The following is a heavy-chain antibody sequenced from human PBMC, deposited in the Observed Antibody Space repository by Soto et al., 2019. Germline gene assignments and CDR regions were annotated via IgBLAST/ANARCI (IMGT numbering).Heavy chain of an antibody. CDR3: ARASRSCSQGAWFVP. V-gene: IGHV4-31*03. J-gene: IGHJ5*02. D-gene: IGHD6-19*01. Sequence: QVQLQESGPGLVKPSQPLSLTCTVSGGSISSGGYYWSWIRQHPGKGLEWIGYIYYSGSTYYNPSLRSRVTVSVDKSKNQSSLKLSSVTAANTAVYYCARASRSCSQGAWFVPWRKGTQVTVSS. CDR1: GGSISSGGYY. CDR2: IYYSGST.